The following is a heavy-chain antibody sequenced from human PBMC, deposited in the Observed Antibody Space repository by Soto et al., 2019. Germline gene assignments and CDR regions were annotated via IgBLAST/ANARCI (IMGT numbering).Heavy chain of an antibody. D-gene: IGHD6-13*01. CDR3: VRRHVSATGIDWFDP. CDR2: NNAANGDT. CDR1: GYTFTSYG. V-gene: IGHV1-3*01. J-gene: IGHJ5*02. Sequence: QVQLVQSGTEVKKPGASVKVSCKASGYTFTSYGIHWVRQAPGQGLEWMGWNNAANGDTKYSPKFQGRVTINRDTSASTAYMELGSLRSEDTAVYYCVRRHVSATGIDWFDPWGQGTLVTVSS.